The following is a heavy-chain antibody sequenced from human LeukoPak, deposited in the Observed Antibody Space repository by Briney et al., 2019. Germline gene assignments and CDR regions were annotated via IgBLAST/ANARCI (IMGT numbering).Heavy chain of an antibody. CDR2: IIPIFGTA. V-gene: IGHV1-69*13. D-gene: IGHD3-3*01. CDR1: GGTFSSYA. CDR3: ARDGPIFGVVIMGALNWFDP. J-gene: IGHJ5*02. Sequence: AASVKVSCKASGGTFSSYAISWVRQAPGQGLEWMGGIIPIFGTANYAQKFQGRVTITADESTSTAYMELSSLRSEDTAVYYCARDGPIFGVVIMGALNWFDPWGQGTLVTVSS.